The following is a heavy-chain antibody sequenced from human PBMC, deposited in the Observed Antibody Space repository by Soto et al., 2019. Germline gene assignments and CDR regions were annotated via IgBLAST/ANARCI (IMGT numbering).Heavy chain of an antibody. CDR3: ARAISGGGTLNWFDP. Sequence: QVQLVQSAAEVKKPGASVKVSCKASGYNFSDYYIHWVRQAPGQGLEWLGWVSPKSGGTNYAQKFKGRVTMTRDTSSNTVYMDLSGLKSDDTAVFYCARAISGGGTLNWFDPRGQGTLVTVSS. CDR1: GYNFSDYY. D-gene: IGHD2-8*02. CDR2: VSPKSGGT. J-gene: IGHJ5*02. V-gene: IGHV1-2*02.